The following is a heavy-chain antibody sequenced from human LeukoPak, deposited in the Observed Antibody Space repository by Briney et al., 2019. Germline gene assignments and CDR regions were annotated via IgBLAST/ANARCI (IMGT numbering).Heavy chain of an antibody. D-gene: IGHD1-26*01. CDR2: IYTSGST. CDR3: ARIRNSGSLDDAFDI. Sequence: SETLSLTCTVSGGSISSGSYYWSWIRQPAGKGLEWIGRIYTSGSTNYNPSLKSRVTISVDTSKNQFSLKLSSVTAADTAVYYCARIRNSGSLDDAFDIWGQGTMVTVSS. V-gene: IGHV4-61*02. CDR1: GGSISSGSYY. J-gene: IGHJ3*02.